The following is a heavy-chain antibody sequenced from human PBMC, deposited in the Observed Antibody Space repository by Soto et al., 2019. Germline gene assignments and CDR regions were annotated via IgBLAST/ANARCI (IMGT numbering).Heavy chain of an antibody. CDR3: ARLSPPYGSGSSGYYFDY. Sequence: SETLSLTCTVSVGSISSGGYYWSWIRQHQGKGLEWIGYIYYSGSTYYNPSLKSRVTISVDTSKNQFSLKLSSVTAADTAVYCCARLSPPYGSGSSGYYFDYGGRGTRVTVSS. V-gene: IGHV4-31*03. D-gene: IGHD3-10*01. J-gene: IGHJ4*02. CDR2: IYYSGST. CDR1: VGSISSGGYY.